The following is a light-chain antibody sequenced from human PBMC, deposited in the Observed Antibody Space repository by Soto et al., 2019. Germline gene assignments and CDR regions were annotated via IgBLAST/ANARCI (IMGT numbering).Light chain of an antibody. V-gene: IGLV2-14*01. Sequence: QSALTQPASVSGSPGQSITISCTGTSRDVGGYNYVSWHQQHPGKAPKVIITEVSNRPSGVSNRFSGSKSGNTATLTISGLLTEDEADYYCGSYASATLIFGGGTQLTVL. CDR3: GSYASATLI. CDR1: SRDVGGYNY. J-gene: IGLJ2*01. CDR2: EVS.